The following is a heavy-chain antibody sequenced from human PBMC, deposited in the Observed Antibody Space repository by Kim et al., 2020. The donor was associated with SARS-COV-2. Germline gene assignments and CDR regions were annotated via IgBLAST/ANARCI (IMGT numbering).Heavy chain of an antibody. CDR2: ISYDGNNG. CDR3: ARGRGVTSSWYHATDY. D-gene: IGHD6-13*01. J-gene: IGHJ4*02. Sequence: GGSLRLSCAASGFTFSSYAIHWVRQAPGKGLEWVAVISYDGNNGYYADSVKGRFTISRDNSKNTLYLQMNSLRTEDTSVYYCARGRGVTSSWYHATDYWGQGTLVTVSS. CDR1: GFTFSSYA. V-gene: IGHV3-30-3*01.